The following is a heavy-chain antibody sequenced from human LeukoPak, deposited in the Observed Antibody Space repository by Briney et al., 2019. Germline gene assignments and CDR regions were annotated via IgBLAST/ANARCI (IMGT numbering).Heavy chain of an antibody. J-gene: IGHJ5*02. V-gene: IGHV4-59*08. CDR2: IYYSGST. D-gene: IGHD3-3*01. CDR1: GGSISSYY. Sequence: PSETLSLTCTVSGGSISSYYWSWIRQPPGKGLEWIRYIYYSGSTNYNPSLKSRVTISVDTSKNQFSLKLSSVTAADAAVYYCARHGYYDFWSGYSVSGNWFDPWGQGTLVTVSS. CDR3: ARHGYYDFWSGYSVSGNWFDP.